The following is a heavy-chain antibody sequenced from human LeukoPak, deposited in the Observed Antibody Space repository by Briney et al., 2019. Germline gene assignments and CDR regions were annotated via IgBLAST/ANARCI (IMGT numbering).Heavy chain of an antibody. CDR2: INNDGSST. D-gene: IGHD2-8*01. CDR1: GFTFSSYW. J-gene: IGHJ4*02. Sequence: GGSLRLSCAASGFTFSSYWMHWVRQVPGKGLVWVSHINNDGSSTSYADSVKGRFTISRDNAKNTLYLQMNSLRDEDTAVYYCARVRGGDTKDFDYWGQGTLVTVSS. V-gene: IGHV3-74*01. CDR3: ARVRGGDTKDFDY.